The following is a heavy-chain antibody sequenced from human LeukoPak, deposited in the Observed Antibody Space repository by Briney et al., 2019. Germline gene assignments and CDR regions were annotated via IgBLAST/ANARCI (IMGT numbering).Heavy chain of an antibody. CDR3: ARGPLFSQTYYFDY. D-gene: IGHD2-21*01. V-gene: IGHV4-38-2*02. J-gene: IGHJ4*02. CDR2: IYHSGST. Sequence: SETLSLTCTVSGYSIYSGYYWGWIRQPPGKGLEWIGSIYHSGSTYYNSSLKSRVTVSVDTSKNQFSLKLSSVTAADTAVYYCARGPLFSQTYYFDYWGQGTLVTVSS. CDR1: GYSIYSGYY.